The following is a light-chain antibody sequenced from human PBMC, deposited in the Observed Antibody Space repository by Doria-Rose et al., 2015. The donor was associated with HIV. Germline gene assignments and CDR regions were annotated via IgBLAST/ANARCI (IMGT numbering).Light chain of an antibody. Sequence: DIRMTQSPSSLSASVGDRVTITCRASQSTGSFLNWYQQKPGNAPKLLIYAASSLQNGVSSRFSGSGSGTDFTLTISSLQPEDFATYFCQQSYSTPLTFGGGTKVEIK. CDR3: QQSYSTPLT. CDR1: QSTGSF. V-gene: IGKV1-39*01. J-gene: IGKJ4*01. CDR2: AAS.